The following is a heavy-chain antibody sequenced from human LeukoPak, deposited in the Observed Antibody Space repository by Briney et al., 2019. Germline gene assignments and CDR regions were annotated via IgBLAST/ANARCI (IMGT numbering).Heavy chain of an antibody. CDR1: GGSFSGYY. CDR3: ARGPNWTYHY. V-gene: IGHV4-34*01. J-gene: IGHJ4*02. CDR2: INHSGST. D-gene: IGHD1-7*01. Sequence: SSETLSLTCAVYGGSFSGYYWSWIRQPPGKGLEWIGEINHSGSTNYNPSLKSRVTISVDTSKNQFSLKLSSVTAADTAVYYCARGPNWTYHYWGQGTLVTVSS.